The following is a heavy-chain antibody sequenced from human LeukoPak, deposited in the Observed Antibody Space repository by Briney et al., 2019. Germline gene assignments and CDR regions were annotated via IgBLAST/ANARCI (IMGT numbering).Heavy chain of an antibody. CDR1: GGSIRSYY. D-gene: IGHD4-17*01. Sequence: SETLSLTCTVSGGSIRSYYWSWIRQPPGKGLEWIGNIYNSGSTNYNPSLKSRVTISLDTSKNQFSLKLSSVTAADTAVYYCARHSLNYGDPLDYWGPGILVTVCS. CDR2: IYNSGST. V-gene: IGHV4-59*08. J-gene: IGHJ4*02. CDR3: ARHSLNYGDPLDY.